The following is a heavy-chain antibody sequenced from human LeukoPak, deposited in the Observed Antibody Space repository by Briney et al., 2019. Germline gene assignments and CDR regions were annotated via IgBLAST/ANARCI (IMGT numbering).Heavy chain of an antibody. CDR2: IYHSGST. J-gene: IGHJ4*02. D-gene: IGHD6-13*01. CDR1: GYSISNGYY. Sequence: PSETLSLTCTVSGYSISNGYYWGWIRQPPGKGLEWIGNIYHSGSTYYNPSLKSRVTISVDTSKNQFSLKLSSVTAADTAVYYCARAGIAAAGTDQGDCFDYWGQGTLVTVSS. V-gene: IGHV4-38-2*02. CDR3: ARAGIAAAGTDQGDCFDY.